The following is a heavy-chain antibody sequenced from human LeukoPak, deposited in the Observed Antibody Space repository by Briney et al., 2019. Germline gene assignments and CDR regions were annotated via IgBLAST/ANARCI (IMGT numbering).Heavy chain of an antibody. D-gene: IGHD1-14*01. CDR2: ISSSGRLM. CDR3: ARDTNNGLDV. Sequence: PGGSLRLSCAAAGFTFSDYYINLIRQAPGKGLEWVSHISSSGRLMQYADSVKGRFTITRDNAQNFMSLQMNSLKPEDTAVYYCARDTNNGLDVWGRGTTVTVSS. CDR1: GFTFSDYY. J-gene: IGHJ6*02. V-gene: IGHV3-11*01.